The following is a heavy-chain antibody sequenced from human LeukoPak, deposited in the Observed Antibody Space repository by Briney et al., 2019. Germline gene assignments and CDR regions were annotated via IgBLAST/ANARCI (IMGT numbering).Heavy chain of an antibody. V-gene: IGHV6-1*01. Sequence: SQTLSLTCAISGDSVSSNSATWNWIRQSPSRGLEWLGRTYYRSQWYNDYAVSVKSRITINPDTSKNQFSLQLNSVIPEDTAAYYCARRGPAGSSSSGMDVWGQGTTVTVSS. CDR1: GDSVSSNSAT. CDR3: ARRGPAGSSSSGMDV. D-gene: IGHD6-6*01. CDR2: TYYRSQWYN. J-gene: IGHJ6*02.